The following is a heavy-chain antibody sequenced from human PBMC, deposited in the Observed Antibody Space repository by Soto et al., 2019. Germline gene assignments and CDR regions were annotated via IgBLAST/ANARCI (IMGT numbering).Heavy chain of an antibody. CDR1: GFTLSSYA. CDR3: AKTLSGTTGTFDY. Sequence: PGGALRLSCAASGFTLSSYAMSWVRQAPGKGLEWVSSISGSGGSTYYADSVKGRFTISRDNSKNTLYLQMNSLRAEDTAVYYCAKTLSGTTGTFDYWGQGTLVTVSS. D-gene: IGHD1-7*01. CDR2: ISGSGGST. V-gene: IGHV3-23*01. J-gene: IGHJ4*02.